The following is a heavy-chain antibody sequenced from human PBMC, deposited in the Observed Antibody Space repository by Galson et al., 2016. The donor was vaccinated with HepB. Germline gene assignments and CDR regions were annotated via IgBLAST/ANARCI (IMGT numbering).Heavy chain of an antibody. J-gene: IGHJ4*02. CDR2: LFHSGST. Sequence: SETLSLTCSVSGASISSDVFYWGWIRQPPGKGLEWIANLFHSGSTYYNPSLRSRVTISADTSKNHFSLKLSSVTAADTAVYYCARPKTAGGGYYDFDYWGQGTLVTVSS. CDR1: GASISSDVFY. V-gene: IGHV4-39*02. D-gene: IGHD3-22*01. CDR3: ARPKTAGGGYYDFDY.